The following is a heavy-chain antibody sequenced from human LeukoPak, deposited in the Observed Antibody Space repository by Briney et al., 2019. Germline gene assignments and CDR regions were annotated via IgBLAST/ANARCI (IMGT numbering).Heavy chain of an antibody. CDR2: ISFTSGYI. V-gene: IGHV3-11*06. Sequence: GGSLRLSCAASGFTFSDYYMSWIRQAPGKGLEWVSSISFTSGYIYYADSVKGRFTISRDNAKNSLYLQMNSLRADDTAIYYCARDRGSGWFYDIDYWGQGTLVTVSS. CDR1: GFTFSDYY. D-gene: IGHD6-19*01. J-gene: IGHJ4*02. CDR3: ARDRGSGWFYDIDY.